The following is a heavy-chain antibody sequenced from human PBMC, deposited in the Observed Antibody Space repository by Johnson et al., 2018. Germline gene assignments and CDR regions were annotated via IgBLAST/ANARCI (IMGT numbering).Heavy chain of an antibody. CDR3: AREEALRPGGYYMDV. Sequence: VQLVESGGGLVKPGGSLRLSCAASGFTFSRYWMHWVRQAPGKGLVWVSRINSDGSSTSYADSVKGRFTMSRDNAKNTLYLQMNSLRAEDTAVYYCAREEALRPGGYYMDVWGKGTTVTVSS. V-gene: IGHV3-74*02. CDR1: GFTFSRYW. J-gene: IGHJ6*03. CDR2: INSDGSST. D-gene: IGHD2-15*01.